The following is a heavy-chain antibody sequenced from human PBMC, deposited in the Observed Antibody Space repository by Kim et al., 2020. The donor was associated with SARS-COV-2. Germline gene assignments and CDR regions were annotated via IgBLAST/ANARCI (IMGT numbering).Heavy chain of an antibody. CDR3: ASVSWYYDFWSGYYPSGGYYDYCCMDV. D-gene: IGHD3-3*01. CDR2: ISYDGSNK. Sequence: GGSLRLSCAASGFTFSSYAMHWVRQAPGKGLEWVAVISYDGSNKYYADSVKGRFTISRDNSKNTLYLLMNSLRAEDTAVYYCASVSWYYDFWSGYYPSGGYYDYCCMDVWRKGTTVTVSS. V-gene: IGHV3-30*04. CDR1: GFTFSSYA. J-gene: IGHJ6*03.